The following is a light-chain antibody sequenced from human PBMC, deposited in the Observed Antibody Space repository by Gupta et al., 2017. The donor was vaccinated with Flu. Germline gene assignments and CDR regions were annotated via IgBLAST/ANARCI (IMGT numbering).Light chain of an antibody. CDR2: WAS. J-gene: IGKJ2*01. CDR1: QSVLYSSNNKNY. CDR3: QQYDSTPYT. Sequence: THSRASLAVYLGERATINCKSSQSVLYSSNNKNYLAWYQQKPGQPPKLLIYWASTRESGVPDRFSGSGSGTDFTLTISILHAEDVAVYYCQQYDSTPYTFGQGTKLEIK. V-gene: IGKV4-1*01.